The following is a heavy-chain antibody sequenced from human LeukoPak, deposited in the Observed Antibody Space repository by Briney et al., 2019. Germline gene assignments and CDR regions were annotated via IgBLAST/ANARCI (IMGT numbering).Heavy chain of an antibody. Sequence: GGSLRLSCTASGFTFSTYAMSWVRQAPGKGLEWVSAITDSGGNTYYAAPVKGRFTISRDNSKNTLYLQMNSLRAEDTAVYYCAKDLDYGGNRYYFDYWGQGTLVTVSS. V-gene: IGHV3-23*01. CDR3: AKDLDYGGNRYYFDY. D-gene: IGHD4-23*01. CDR2: ITDSGGNT. J-gene: IGHJ4*02. CDR1: GFTFSTYA.